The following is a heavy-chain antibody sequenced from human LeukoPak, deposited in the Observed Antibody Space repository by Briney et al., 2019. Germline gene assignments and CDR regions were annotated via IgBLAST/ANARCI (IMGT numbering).Heavy chain of an antibody. CDR1: GYTFTGYY. Sequence: RASVEVSCKASGYTFTGYYMHWVRQAPGQGLEWMGWINPNSGGTNYAQKFQGRVTMTRDTSISTAYMELSRLRSDDTAVYYCARLSGSYDGFDYWGQGTLVTVSS. CDR2: INPNSGGT. V-gene: IGHV1-2*02. J-gene: IGHJ4*02. CDR3: ARLSGSYDGFDY. D-gene: IGHD1-26*01.